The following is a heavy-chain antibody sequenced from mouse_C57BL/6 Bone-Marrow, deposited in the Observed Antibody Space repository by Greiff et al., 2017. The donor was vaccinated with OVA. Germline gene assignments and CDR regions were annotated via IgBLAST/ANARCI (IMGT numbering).Heavy chain of an antibody. CDR3: ARDKNYYDD. J-gene: IGHJ2*01. V-gene: IGHV14-3*01. CDR1: GFNIKNTY. Sequence: EVQLQQSVAELVRPGASVTLSCTASGFNIKNTYMHWVKQRPEQGLECIGRIDPANGNTKYAPKFQGKATITADTSSNTAYLQLSSLTSGDTAIYYCARDKNYYDDWGQGTTLTVYS. CDR2: IDPANGNT.